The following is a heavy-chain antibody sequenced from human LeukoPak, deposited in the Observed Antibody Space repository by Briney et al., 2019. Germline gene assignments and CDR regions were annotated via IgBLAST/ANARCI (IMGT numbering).Heavy chain of an antibody. D-gene: IGHD1-26*01. CDR3: ARVKYSGSYPHDY. V-gene: IGHV3-11*04. J-gene: IGHJ4*02. CDR2: ISSSGSTI. Sequence: GGSLRLSCAASGFTFSDYYMSWIRQAPGKGLEWVSYISSSGSTIYYADSVKGRFTISRDNAKNSLYLQMNSLRAEDTALYYCARVKYSGSYPHDYWGQGTLVTVSS. CDR1: GFTFSDYY.